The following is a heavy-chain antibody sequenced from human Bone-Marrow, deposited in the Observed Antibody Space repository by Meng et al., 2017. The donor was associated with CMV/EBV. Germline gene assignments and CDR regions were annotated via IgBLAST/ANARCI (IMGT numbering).Heavy chain of an antibody. CDR1: GFSLSTSGVG. D-gene: IGHD6-19*01. V-gene: IGHV2-5*01. CDR2: IYWNDDK. CDR3: AQTMKWLGLIDY. J-gene: IGHJ4*02. Sequence: SGPTLVKPTQTLTLTCTFSGFSLSTSGVGVGWIRQPPGKALEWLALIYWNDDKRYSPSLKSRLTITKDTSKNQVVLTMTNMDPVDTATYYCAQTMKWLGLIDYWGQRTLVTVSS.